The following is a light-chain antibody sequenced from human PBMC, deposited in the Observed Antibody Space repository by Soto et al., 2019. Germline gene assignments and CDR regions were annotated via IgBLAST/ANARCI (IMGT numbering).Light chain of an antibody. V-gene: IGLV2-11*01. CDR1: SSDVGGYNY. J-gene: IGLJ2*01. CDR2: DVS. CDR3: CSSVGRFVV. Sequence: QSALTQPRSVSGSPGQSVTISCTGTSSDVGGYNYVSWYQQHPGKAPKLMIYDVSKRPSGVPDRFSGSKSGNTASLTISGLQAEDDADYYCCSSVGRFVVFGGGTKLTVL.